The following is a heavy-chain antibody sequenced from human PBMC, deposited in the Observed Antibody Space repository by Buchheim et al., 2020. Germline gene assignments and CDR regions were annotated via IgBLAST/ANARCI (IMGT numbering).Heavy chain of an antibody. D-gene: IGHD3-9*01. Sequence: EVQLVESGGGLVQPGGSLRLSCAASGFTFSSYWMSWVRQAPGKGLEWVANIKHDGSEKYYVDSVKGRFTISRDNAKNSLYLQMNSLRAEDTAVYYCERVAAYYDILTGYYEYYFDYWGQGTL. CDR3: ERVAAYYDILTGYYEYYFDY. CDR2: IKHDGSEK. J-gene: IGHJ4*02. CDR1: GFTFSSYW. V-gene: IGHV3-7*04.